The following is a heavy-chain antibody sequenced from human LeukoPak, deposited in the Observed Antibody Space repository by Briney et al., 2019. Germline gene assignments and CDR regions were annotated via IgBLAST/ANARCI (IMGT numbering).Heavy chain of an antibody. Sequence: KPSETLSLTCTVSGGSISSSSYYWGWIRQPPGKGLEWIGSIYYSVSTYYNPSLKSRVTISVDTSKNQFSLKLSSVTAADTAVYYCARLQWELRFDYWGQGTLVTVSS. J-gene: IGHJ4*02. CDR3: ARLQWELRFDY. CDR1: GGSISSSSYY. V-gene: IGHV4-39*01. D-gene: IGHD1-26*01. CDR2: IYYSVST.